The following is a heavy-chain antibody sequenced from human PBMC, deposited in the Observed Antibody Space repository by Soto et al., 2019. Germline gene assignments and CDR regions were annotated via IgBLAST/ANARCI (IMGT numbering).Heavy chain of an antibody. D-gene: IGHD6-6*01. J-gene: IGHJ4*02. CDR3: ARGRDGDY. V-gene: IGHV1-18*01. CDR2: ISAHNGNT. Sequence: QVHLVQSGAEVKKPGASVKVSCKASGYTFTSYGITWVRQAPGQGLEWMGWISAHNGNTDYAQKLQGRVIVTRDTSTSTAYTALRSLRSDDTAVDYCARGRDGDYWGQGALVTVSS. CDR1: GYTFTSYG.